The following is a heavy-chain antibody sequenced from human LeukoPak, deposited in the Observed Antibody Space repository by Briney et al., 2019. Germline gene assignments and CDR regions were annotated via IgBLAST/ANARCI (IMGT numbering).Heavy chain of an antibody. D-gene: IGHD3-10*01. CDR3: AKDYYGSGSYFDY. J-gene: IGHJ4*02. CDR2: ISGSGGST. Sequence: GGSLGLSCAASGFTFSSYAMSWVRQAPGKGLEWVSAISGSGGSTYYADSVKGRFSISRDNSKNTLYLQMNSLRAEDTAVYYCAKDYYGSGSYFDYWGQGTLVTVSS. CDR1: GFTFSSYA. V-gene: IGHV3-23*01.